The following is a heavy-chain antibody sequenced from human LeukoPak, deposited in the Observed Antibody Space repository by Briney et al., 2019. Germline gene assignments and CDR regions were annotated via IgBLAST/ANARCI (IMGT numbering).Heavy chain of an antibody. J-gene: IGHJ3*02. CDR3: ASIVGVPAAPRRDAFDI. V-gene: IGHV3-53*01. Sequence: PGGSLRLSCAASGFTVSSNYMSWVRQAPGKGLEWVSVIYSGGSTYYADSVKGRFTITRDNSKNTLYLQMNSLRAEDTAVYYCASIVGVPAAPRRDAFDIWGQGTMVTVSS. CDR2: IYSGGST. CDR1: GFTVSSNY. D-gene: IGHD2-2*01.